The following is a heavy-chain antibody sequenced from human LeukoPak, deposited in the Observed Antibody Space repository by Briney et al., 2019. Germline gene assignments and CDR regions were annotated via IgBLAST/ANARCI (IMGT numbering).Heavy chain of an antibody. V-gene: IGHV4-30-4*01. CDR3: ARAATVTIYYFDY. CDR2: IYYSGST. J-gene: IGHJ4*02. CDR1: GGSISSGDYY. Sequence: SETLSLTCTVSGGSISSGDYYWSWIRQPPGKGLEWIGYIYYSGSTYYNPSLKSRVTISVDMSKNQFYLKLSSVTAADTAVYYCARAATVTIYYFDYWGQGTLVTVSS. D-gene: IGHD4-17*01.